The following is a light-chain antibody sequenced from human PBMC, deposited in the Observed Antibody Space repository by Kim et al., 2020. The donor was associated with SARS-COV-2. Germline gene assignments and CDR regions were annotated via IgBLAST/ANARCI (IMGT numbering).Light chain of an antibody. J-gene: IGKJ1*01. CDR2: GAS. CDR1: QSVSSN. V-gene: IGKV3-15*01. Sequence: EIVMTQSPATLSVSPGERATLSCRASQSVSSNLAWYQQKPGQAPRLLIYGASTRATGIPARFSGSGSGTEFTLIISSLQSEDFAVYHCQQYNDWPRTFGQGTKVEIK. CDR3: QQYNDWPRT.